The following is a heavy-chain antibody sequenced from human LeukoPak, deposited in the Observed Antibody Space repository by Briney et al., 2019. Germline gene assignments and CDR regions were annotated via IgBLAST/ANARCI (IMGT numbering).Heavy chain of an antibody. Sequence: SETLSLTCTVSGGSISSYYWSWIRQPPGKGLEWIGYIYYSGSTNYNPSLKSRVTISVDTSKNQFSLKLSSVTAADTAVYYCARDHKGGSSWYYYYYGMDAWGQGTTVTVSS. CDR1: GGSISSYY. V-gene: IGHV4-59*01. J-gene: IGHJ6*02. CDR2: IYYSGST. CDR3: ARDHKGGSSWYYYYYGMDA. D-gene: IGHD6-13*01.